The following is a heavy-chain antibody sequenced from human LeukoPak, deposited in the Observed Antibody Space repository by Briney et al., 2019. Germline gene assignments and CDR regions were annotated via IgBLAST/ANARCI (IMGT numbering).Heavy chain of an antibody. CDR1: GFTYSSYS. J-gene: IGHJ3*02. CDR2: ISSSSSYI. V-gene: IGHV3-21*04. CDR3: AKFGPFDI. D-gene: IGHD3-16*01. Sequence: GGSLRLSCAASGFTYSSYSMNWVRQVPGKGLEWVSSISSSSSYIYYADSVKGRFAISRDNAKNSLYLQMNSLRAEDTAVYYCAKFGPFDIWGQGTMVTVSS.